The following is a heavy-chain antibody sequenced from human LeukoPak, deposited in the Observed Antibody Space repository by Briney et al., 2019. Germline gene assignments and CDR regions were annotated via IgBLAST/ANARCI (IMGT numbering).Heavy chain of an antibody. Sequence: PGGSLRLSCAASGFTVSSNYMNWVRQAPGKGLEWVSVFYSGGSTFYADSVKGRFTISRDNSKNTLYLQMNSLRAEDTAVYYCAKGQDYVPPNYFDYWGQGTLVTVSS. J-gene: IGHJ4*02. CDR2: FYSGGST. D-gene: IGHD4-17*01. V-gene: IGHV3-53*01. CDR3: AKGQDYVPPNYFDY. CDR1: GFTVSSNY.